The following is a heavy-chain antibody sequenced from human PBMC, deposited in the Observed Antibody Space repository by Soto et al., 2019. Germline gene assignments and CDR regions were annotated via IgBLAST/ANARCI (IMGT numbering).Heavy chain of an antibody. D-gene: IGHD1-26*01. V-gene: IGHV3-33*01. CDR3: ARDGVGTTTYFGYFDY. Sequence: PGGSLRLSCAASAVTFTVFGMHWFRQAPGKGLEWVAVIRFDGSNTYYADSVKGRFTISRDNPKNMLYLQMNSLRAEDTAIYYCARDGVGTTTYFGYFDYWGLGTLVTVSS. CDR2: IRFDGSNT. CDR1: AVTFTVFG. J-gene: IGHJ4*02.